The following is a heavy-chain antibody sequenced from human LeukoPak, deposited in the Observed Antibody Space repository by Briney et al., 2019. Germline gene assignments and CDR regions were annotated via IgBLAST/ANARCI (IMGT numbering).Heavy chain of an antibody. J-gene: IGHJ4*02. CDR1: GGSISSYY. V-gene: IGHV4-59*08. Sequence: PSETLSLTCTVSGGSISSYYWSWIWQPPGKGLEWIGYIYYSGSTNYNPSLKSRVTISVDTSKNQFSLKLSSVTAADTAVYYCATSDILTGYYTFDYWGQGTLVTVSS. CDR3: ATSDILTGYYTFDY. CDR2: IYYSGST. D-gene: IGHD3-9*01.